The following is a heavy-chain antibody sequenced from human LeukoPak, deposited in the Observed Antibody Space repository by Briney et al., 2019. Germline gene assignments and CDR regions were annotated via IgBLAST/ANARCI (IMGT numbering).Heavy chain of an antibody. CDR3: AREGVVGTGLDY. D-gene: IGHD2-2*01. CDR2: INPSGGT. V-gene: IGHV1-46*01. Sequence: ASVKVSCKGSGYTFSMYNMHWVRQAPGQGLEWVGIINPSGGTSYAQKLQGRISLTRDSSTLYMELSSLRSEDTAVYYCAREGVVGTGLDYWGQGTLVTVSS. CDR1: GYTFSMYN. J-gene: IGHJ4*02.